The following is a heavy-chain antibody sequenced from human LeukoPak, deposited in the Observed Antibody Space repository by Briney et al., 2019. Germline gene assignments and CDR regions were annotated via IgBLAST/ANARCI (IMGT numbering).Heavy chain of an antibody. V-gene: IGHV4-30-4*08. CDR3: ARDRSITMVRGTDGFDP. CDR1: GGSISSGDYY. D-gene: IGHD3-10*01. J-gene: IGHJ5*02. CDR2: IYYSGST. Sequence: SQTLXXXCXVXGGSISSGDYYWRWVRQPPGKGLEWVGYIYYSGSTYYNPSLKRRVTISVDTSKNQFSLKMSSVTAADTAVYYCARDRSITMVRGTDGFDPWGQGTLVTVSS.